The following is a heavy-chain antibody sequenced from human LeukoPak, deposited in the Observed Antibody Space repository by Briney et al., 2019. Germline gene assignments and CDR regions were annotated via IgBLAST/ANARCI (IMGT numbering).Heavy chain of an antibody. J-gene: IGHJ3*02. CDR3: ARPLYTGGFDI. CDR1: GGSISSYY. CDR2: IYYSGST. V-gene: IGHV4-59*01. D-gene: IGHD2-2*02. Sequence: TSETLSLTCTVSGGSISSYYWSWIRQPPGKGLECIGYIYYSGSTNYNPSLKTRVPISVDTSKNQFSLKLSSVTAADTAVYYCARPLYTGGFDIWGQGTMVTVSS.